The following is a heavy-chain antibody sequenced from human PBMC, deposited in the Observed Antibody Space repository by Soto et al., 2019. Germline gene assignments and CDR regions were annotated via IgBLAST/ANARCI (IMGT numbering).Heavy chain of an antibody. D-gene: IGHD5-18*01. J-gene: IGHJ4*02. CDR1: GGSFSGYY. Sequence: QVQLQQWGAGLLKPSETLSLTCAVYGGSFSGYYWSWIRQPPGKGLEWIGESNHVGSTNYNPSLKSXGTXSXDPSKTQFSLRLTSVTAADTAVYYCARVLIAGVTTDWGQGTLVIVSS. V-gene: IGHV4-34*01. CDR2: SNHVGST. CDR3: ARVLIAGVTTD.